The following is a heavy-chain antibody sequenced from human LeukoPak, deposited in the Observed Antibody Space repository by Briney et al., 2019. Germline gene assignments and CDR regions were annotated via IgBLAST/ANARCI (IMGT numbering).Heavy chain of an antibody. D-gene: IGHD6-19*01. Sequence: SETLSRTCAVYGGSFSGYYWSWIRQPPGKGLEWIGEINHSGSTNYNPSLKSRVTISVDTSKNQFSLKLSSVTAADTAVYYCARGPSGWLPFDYWGQGTLVTVSS. J-gene: IGHJ4*02. CDR3: ARGPSGWLPFDY. CDR2: INHSGST. CDR1: GGSFSGYY. V-gene: IGHV4-34*01.